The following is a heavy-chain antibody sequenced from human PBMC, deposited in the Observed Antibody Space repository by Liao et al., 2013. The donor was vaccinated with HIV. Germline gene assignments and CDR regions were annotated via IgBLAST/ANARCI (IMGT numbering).Heavy chain of an antibody. D-gene: IGHD3-10*01. Sequence: QVQLQQWGAGLLKPSETLSLTCAVYGGSFSGYYWSWIRQPPGKGLEWIGEINHSGSTNYNPSLKSRVTMSVDTSSNQISLKLTSATAADTAVYYCARAGEDLGFDPWGQGTLVTVSS. CDR2: INHSGST. J-gene: IGHJ5*02. CDR1: GGSFSGYY. CDR3: ARAGEDLGFDP. V-gene: IGHV4-34*02.